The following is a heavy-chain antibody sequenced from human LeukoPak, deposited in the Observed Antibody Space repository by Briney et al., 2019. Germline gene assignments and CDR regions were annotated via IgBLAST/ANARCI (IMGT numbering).Heavy chain of an antibody. CDR3: ARPNDYGDYRGFGY. J-gene: IGHJ4*02. CDR1: GFTFSSYS. D-gene: IGHD4-17*01. Sequence: GGSLRLSCAASGFTFSSYSMNWVRQAPGEGLEWVSYISSSSSTIYYADSVKGRFTISRDNAKNSLYLQMNSLRAEDTAVYYCARPNDYGDYRGFGYWGQGTLVTVSS. V-gene: IGHV3-48*04. CDR2: ISSSSSTI.